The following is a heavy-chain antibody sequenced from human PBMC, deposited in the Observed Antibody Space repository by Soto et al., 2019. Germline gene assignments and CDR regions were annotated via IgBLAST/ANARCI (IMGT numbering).Heavy chain of an antibody. D-gene: IGHD4-4*01. J-gene: IGHJ5*02. CDR1: GGSISSGGYS. CDR3: ARGRSRTVTTGSWFDP. V-gene: IGHV4-30-2*01. Sequence: QLQLQESGSGLVKPSQTLSLTCAVSGGSISSGGYSWSWIRQPPGKGLEWIGYIYHSGSTYYNQSLKSRVTISVDRSKNQFSLKLSSVTAADTAVYYCARGRSRTVTTGSWFDPWGQGTLVTVSS. CDR2: IYHSGST.